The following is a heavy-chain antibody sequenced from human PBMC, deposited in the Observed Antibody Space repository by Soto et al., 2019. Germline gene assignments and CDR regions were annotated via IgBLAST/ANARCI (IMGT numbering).Heavy chain of an antibody. Sequence: QVQLVESGGGVVQPGRSLRLSCAASGFTFSSYAMHWVRQAPGKGLEWVAVISYDGSNKYYADSVKGRFTISRDNSKNTLYLQMNSLRAEDTAVYYCARGREIVTIYDEYFQHWGQGTLVTVSS. V-gene: IGHV3-30-3*01. CDR3: ARGREIVTIYDEYFQH. J-gene: IGHJ1*01. D-gene: IGHD3-16*02. CDR1: GFTFSSYA. CDR2: ISYDGSNK.